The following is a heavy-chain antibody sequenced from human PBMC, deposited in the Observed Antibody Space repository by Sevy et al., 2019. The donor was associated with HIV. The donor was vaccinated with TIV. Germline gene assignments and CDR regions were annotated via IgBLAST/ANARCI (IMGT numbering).Heavy chain of an antibody. CDR2: IHQSGST. V-gene: IGHV4-38-2*02. CDR3: ARRTYYSDSTAYYFDY. Sequence: SENLSLTCTVSGYSISTGYYWGWIRQPPGKGLEWSGNIHQSGSTYYNPTLKSRITISVDTSKNQFSLNLISVTAADTAVYYCARRTYYSDSTAYYFDYWGQGTLVTVSS. CDR1: GYSISTGYY. J-gene: IGHJ4*02. D-gene: IGHD3-22*01.